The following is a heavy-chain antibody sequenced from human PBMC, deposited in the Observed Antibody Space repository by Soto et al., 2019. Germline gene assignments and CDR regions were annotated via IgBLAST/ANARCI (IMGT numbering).Heavy chain of an antibody. CDR1: GFTFSDYY. D-gene: IGHD2-2*02. V-gene: IGHV3-11*06. J-gene: IGHJ6*02. Sequence: GGSLRLSCAASGFTFSDYYMSWIRQAPGKGLEWVSYISSSSSYTNYADSVKGRFTISRDNAKNSLYLQMNSLRAEDTAVYYCARDCSSTSCYTYYYYGMDVRGQGTTVTVSS. CDR3: ARDCSSTSCYTYYYYGMDV. CDR2: ISSSSSYT.